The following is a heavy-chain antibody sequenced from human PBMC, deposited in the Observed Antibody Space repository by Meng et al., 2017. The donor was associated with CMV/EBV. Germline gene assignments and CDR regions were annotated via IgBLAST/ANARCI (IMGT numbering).Heavy chain of an antibody. CDR3: ARQKIYCSSTSCYKGGLDY. J-gene: IGHJ4*02. CDR2: INHSGST. V-gene: IGHV4-34*01. Sequence: SQTLSLTCAVYGGSFSGYYWSWIRQPPGKGLEWIGEINHSGSTNYNPSLKSRVTISVYTSKNQFSLKLSSVTAADTAVYYCARQKIYCSSTSCYKGGLDYWGQGTLVTVSS. CDR1: GGSFSGYY. D-gene: IGHD2-2*02.